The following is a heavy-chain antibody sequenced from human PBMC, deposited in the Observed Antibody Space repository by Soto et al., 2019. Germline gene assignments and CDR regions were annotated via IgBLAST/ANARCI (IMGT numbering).Heavy chain of an antibody. CDR1: GFTFSSYA. Sequence: EVQMLESGGGLVQPGGSLRLSCAASGFTFSSYALTWVRQAPGKGLEWVSSITGRGDYTRYTDSVKGRFTITRDNAKNTLFLQMKSLRADDTALYYCGKDPNGDYFGAFDFWGQGTMVTVSS. D-gene: IGHD4-17*01. CDR3: GKDPNGDYFGAFDF. CDR2: ITGRGDYT. V-gene: IGHV3-23*01. J-gene: IGHJ3*01.